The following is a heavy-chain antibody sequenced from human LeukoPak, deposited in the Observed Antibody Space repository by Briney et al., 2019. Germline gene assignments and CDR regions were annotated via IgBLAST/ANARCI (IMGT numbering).Heavy chain of an antibody. Sequence: SETLSLTCTVSGGSISSSDNYWGWIRQPPGEGLEWIGSINYSGSTSHNPSLKSRVTISVDTSRQFSLKWSSLTAADTAVYYCARQGELAIDYWGQGTLVTVSS. J-gene: IGHJ4*02. CDR2: INYSGST. V-gene: IGHV4-39*01. CDR3: ARQGELAIDY. D-gene: IGHD1-26*01. CDR1: GGSISSSDNY.